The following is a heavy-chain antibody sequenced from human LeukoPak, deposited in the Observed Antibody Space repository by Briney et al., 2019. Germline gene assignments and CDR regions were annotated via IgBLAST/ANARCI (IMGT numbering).Heavy chain of an antibody. D-gene: IGHD3-10*01. Sequence: PGGSLRLSCAASGFTSSSYWMSWVRQAPGKGLEWVANIKQDGSEKYYVDFVKGRFTISRDNAKNSLYLQMNSLRAEDTAVYYCARVTGYYGSGGFYYYYMDVWGKGTTVTISS. J-gene: IGHJ6*03. CDR2: IKQDGSEK. CDR3: ARVTGYYGSGGFYYYYMDV. CDR1: GFTSSSYW. V-gene: IGHV3-7*01.